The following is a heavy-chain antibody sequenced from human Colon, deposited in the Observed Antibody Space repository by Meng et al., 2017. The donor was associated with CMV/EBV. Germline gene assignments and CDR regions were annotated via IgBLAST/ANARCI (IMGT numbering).Heavy chain of an antibody. CDR1: GFTFSNYW. CDR3: ARMRRYQWLDAFDI. V-gene: IGHV3-7*03. D-gene: IGHD6-19*01. CDR2: IRQDGSEK. Sequence: GESLKISCAASGFTFSNYWMSWVRQAPGKGLEWVASIRQDGSEKNYVDSVKGRFTISRGTASNSLDLQMNGLRVEDTAVYYCARMRRYQWLDAFDIWGQGTMVTVSS. J-gene: IGHJ3*02.